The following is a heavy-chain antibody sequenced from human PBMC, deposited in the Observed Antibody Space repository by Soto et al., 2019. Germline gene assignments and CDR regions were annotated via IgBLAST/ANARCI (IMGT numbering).Heavy chain of an antibody. J-gene: IGHJ4*02. CDR1: GYTFTDYY. Sequence: EVQLVQSGAEVKKPGATVKISCKVSGYTFTDYYMHWVQQAPGKGLEWMGLVDPEDGETIYAEKFQGRVTITADTSTDTAYMELSSLRSEDTAVYYCAPIGRRYYDSSGYYRPLDYWGQGTLVTVSS. CDR3: APIGRRYYDSSGYYRPLDY. CDR2: VDPEDGET. V-gene: IGHV1-69-2*01. D-gene: IGHD3-22*01.